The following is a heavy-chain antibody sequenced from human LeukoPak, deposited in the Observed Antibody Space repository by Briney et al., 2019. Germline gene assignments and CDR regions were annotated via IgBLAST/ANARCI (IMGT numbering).Heavy chain of an antibody. Sequence: ASVKVSCKASGYIFTTYHIHWVRQAPGQGLEWMGIINPSGGSTSYAQKFQGRVTVTSDTSTSTVHMEMRSLRSEDTAVYYCARGGCSGGSCLDYYWGQGTPVTVSS. V-gene: IGHV1-46*01. CDR1: GYIFTTYH. J-gene: IGHJ4*02. CDR3: ARGGCSGGSCLDYY. CDR2: INPSGGST. D-gene: IGHD2-15*01.